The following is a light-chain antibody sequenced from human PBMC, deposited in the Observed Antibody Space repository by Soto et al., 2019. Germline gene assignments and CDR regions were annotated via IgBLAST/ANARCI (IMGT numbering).Light chain of an antibody. J-gene: IGKJ2*01. CDR1: QSVSCY. Sequence: EIVMTQSPATLSVSLGERVTLSCRASQSVSCYLAWYQQKPGQAPRLLISDASTRATDSPDRFSGSGSGTDFSLTISSLQSTDLAVYYCLQYSTWPPLYTFGQGTKLEIK. CDR2: DAS. V-gene: IGKV3-15*01. CDR3: LQYSTWPPLYT.